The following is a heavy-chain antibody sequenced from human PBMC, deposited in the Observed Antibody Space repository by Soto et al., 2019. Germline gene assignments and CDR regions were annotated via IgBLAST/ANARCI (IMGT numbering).Heavy chain of an antibody. V-gene: IGHV1-18*01. Sequence: QVQLVQSGAAVRKPGASVKVSCKASGYSFTNYGISWVRQAPGQGLEWMGWISAYNGNTKFAQKVQGRVTMATDTATSTAYMELRSLRSDDTAVYYCARDFRPQNAVATLNFEYLGQGTLVTVSS. J-gene: IGHJ4*02. CDR1: GYSFTNYG. CDR3: ARDFRPQNAVATLNFEY. D-gene: IGHD6-19*01. CDR2: ISAYNGNT.